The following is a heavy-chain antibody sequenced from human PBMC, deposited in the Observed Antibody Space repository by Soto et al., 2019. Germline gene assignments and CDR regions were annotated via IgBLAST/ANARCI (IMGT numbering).Heavy chain of an antibody. CDR3: TRSVQNYGFWSCSMNPFDH. V-gene: IGHV1-8*01. Sequence: QVQLVQSGAEVKKPRASVKVSCKASGYTFTSYDINWVRQATGQGLEWMGWRNPNSGNTGYAQKFQGRVTMTRNTTKSTAYKELSSLGSEDPAVYYWTRSVQNYGFWSCSMNPFDHWGQGTLVTVSS. CDR2: RNPNSGNT. J-gene: IGHJ4*02. D-gene: IGHD3-3*01. CDR1: GYTFTSYD.